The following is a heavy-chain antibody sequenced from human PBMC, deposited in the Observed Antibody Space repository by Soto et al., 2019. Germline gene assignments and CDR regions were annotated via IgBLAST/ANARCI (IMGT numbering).Heavy chain of an antibody. J-gene: IGHJ6*02. Sequence: GGSLRLSCAASGFTFSSYGMHWVRQAPGKGLEWVAVISYDGSNKYYADSVKGRFTISRDNSKNTLYLQMNSLRAEDTAVYYCAKTGDYDFWSGYYRDYYYYGMDVWGQGTTVTVSS. CDR1: GFTFSSYG. CDR3: AKTGDYDFWSGYYRDYYYYGMDV. CDR2: ISYDGSNK. D-gene: IGHD3-3*01. V-gene: IGHV3-30*18.